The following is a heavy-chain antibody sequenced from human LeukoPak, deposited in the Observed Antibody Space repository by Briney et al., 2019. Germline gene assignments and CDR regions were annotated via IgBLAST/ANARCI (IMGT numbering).Heavy chain of an antibody. Sequence: GASVKVSCKASGYTFSSFGINWVRRAPGQGLEWVGWISADNGNTNYAQKLQGRVTMTTDTSTSTAYMELRSLRSDDTAVYYCARRSGFGEPRGSDPWGQGTLVTVSS. CDR2: ISADNGNT. CDR3: ARRSGFGEPRGSDP. D-gene: IGHD3-10*01. J-gene: IGHJ5*02. CDR1: GYTFSSFG. V-gene: IGHV1-18*01.